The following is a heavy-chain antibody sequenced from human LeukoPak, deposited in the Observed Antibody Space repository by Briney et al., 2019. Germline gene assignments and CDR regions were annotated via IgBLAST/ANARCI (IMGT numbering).Heavy chain of an antibody. CDR3: ARRVGGSSPGGYFDS. CDR1: GYRFTSYW. J-gene: IGHJ4*02. Sequence: GESLKISCKGSGYRFTSYWIGWVRQMPGKGLEWMGIIYPGDSDTRYSPSFQGQVTISADKSISTAYLQWSSLKASDTAMYYCARRVGGSSPGGYFDSWGQGTLVTVSS. V-gene: IGHV5-51*01. D-gene: IGHD2-2*01. CDR2: IYPGDSDT.